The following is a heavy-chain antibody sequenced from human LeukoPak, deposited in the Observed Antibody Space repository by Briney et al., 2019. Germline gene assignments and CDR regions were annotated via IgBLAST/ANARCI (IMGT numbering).Heavy chain of an antibody. Sequence: GSLRLSCAASGFTFSSYAMTWVRQAPGKGLEWVSAIDGSGGTTYYADSVKGRLTISRDNSKNTLYLQMSSLRAEDTAIYYCAKDHNWGSYWGQGTLVTVSS. V-gene: IGHV3-23*01. J-gene: IGHJ4*02. CDR3: AKDHNWGSY. CDR1: GFTFSSYA. D-gene: IGHD7-27*01. CDR2: IDGSGGTT.